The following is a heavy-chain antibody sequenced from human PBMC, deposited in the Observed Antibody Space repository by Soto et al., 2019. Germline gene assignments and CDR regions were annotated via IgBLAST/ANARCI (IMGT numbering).Heavy chain of an antibody. CDR1: GGSISSYY. CDR3: ARGGATVTTADYYYGMDV. CDR2: IYTSGST. Sequence: QVQLQESGPGLVKPSETLSLTCTVSGGSISSYYWSWIQQPAGKGLEWIGRIYTSGSTNYNPSLKSRVTMSVDTSKNQFSLKLSSVTAADTAVYYCARGGATVTTADYYYGMDVWGQGTTVTVSS. J-gene: IGHJ6*02. V-gene: IGHV4-4*07. D-gene: IGHD4-17*01.